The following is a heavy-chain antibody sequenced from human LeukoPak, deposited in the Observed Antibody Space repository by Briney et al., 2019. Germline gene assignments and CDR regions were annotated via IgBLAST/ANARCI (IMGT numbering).Heavy chain of an antibody. CDR2: ISGTGMST. J-gene: IGHJ3*02. D-gene: IGHD3-16*01. CDR3: AKLMRHMMEDVYDI. V-gene: IGHV3-23*01. Sequence: GGSLRLSCAASGLTLRSYGMSWVRQAPGKGLEWVSFISGTGMSTYYADSVKGRFTISRDNSKSTLFLQMNSLRVEDTAVYLRAKLMRHMMEDVYDIWGQGTMVTVSS. CDR1: GLTLRSYG.